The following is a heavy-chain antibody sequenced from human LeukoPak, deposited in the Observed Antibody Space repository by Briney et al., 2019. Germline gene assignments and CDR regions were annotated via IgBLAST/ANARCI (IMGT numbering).Heavy chain of an antibody. Sequence: GGSLRLSCAAAGFTFSSYGIHWVRQAPGKGLEWVAVIWYDGSNKYYADSVKGRFTISRDNSKNTLYLQMNSLSAEDTAVYYCAKEGSSWSSSDFDYWGQGTLVTVSS. D-gene: IGHD6-13*01. CDR1: GFTFSSYG. CDR2: IWYDGSNK. CDR3: AKEGSSWSSSDFDY. V-gene: IGHV3-33*06. J-gene: IGHJ4*02.